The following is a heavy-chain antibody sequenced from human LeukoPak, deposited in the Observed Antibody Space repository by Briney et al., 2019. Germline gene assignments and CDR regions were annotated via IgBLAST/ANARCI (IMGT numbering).Heavy chain of an antibody. CDR3: ARQPRDTMVRGEEDPRYGMDV. D-gene: IGHD3-10*01. V-gene: IGHV4-34*01. Sequence: SETLSLTCAVYGGSFSGYYWSWIRQPPRKGLEWIGEINHSGSTNYNPSLKSRVTISVDTSKNQFSLKLSSVTAADTAVYYCARQPRDTMVRGEEDPRYGMDVWGQGTTVTVSS. CDR2: INHSGST. CDR1: GGSFSGYY. J-gene: IGHJ6*02.